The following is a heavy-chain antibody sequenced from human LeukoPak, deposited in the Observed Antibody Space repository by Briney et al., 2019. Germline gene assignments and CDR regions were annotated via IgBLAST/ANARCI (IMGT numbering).Heavy chain of an antibody. V-gene: IGHV3-30*18. J-gene: IGHJ4*02. D-gene: IGHD6-13*01. CDR1: GFTFSSYG. CDR3: AKDHSSSWYYFDY. Sequence: PGGSLRLSCAASGFTFSSYGMHWVRQAPGKGLEWVAVISYDGRSKYYADSVKGRFTISRDNSKNTLYLQTNSLRAEDTAVYYLAKDHSSSWYYFDYWGQGTLVTVSS. CDR2: ISYDGRSK.